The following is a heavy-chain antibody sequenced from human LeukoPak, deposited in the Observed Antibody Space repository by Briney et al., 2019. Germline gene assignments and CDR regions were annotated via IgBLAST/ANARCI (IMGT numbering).Heavy chain of an antibody. D-gene: IGHD2-2*01. CDR2: INWNTDNI. Sequence: GGSLRLSCAASGFTFSSYSMNWVRQAPGKGLEWVSGINWNTDNIDYADSVKGRFTISRDNAKNSLYLQMNSLRAEDTAFYYCASHCTSTNCLTRADYWGQGTLVTVSS. CDR3: ASHCTSTNCLTRADY. CDR1: GFTFSSYS. J-gene: IGHJ4*02. V-gene: IGHV3-9*01.